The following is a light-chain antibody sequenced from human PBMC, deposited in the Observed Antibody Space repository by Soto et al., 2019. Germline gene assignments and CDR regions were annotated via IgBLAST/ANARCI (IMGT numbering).Light chain of an antibody. CDR2: DVT. CDR3: SSYSGSTTHVV. CDR1: STDVGDFNY. Sequence: QPASVSGSPGRSVTISCTGTSTDVGDFNYVSWYQHLPGRAPKLIIYDVTNRPSGISYRFSASKSGRTASLTISGLQAEDEADYYCSSYSGSTTHVVFGGGTKLTVL. V-gene: IGLV2-14*03. J-gene: IGLJ2*01.